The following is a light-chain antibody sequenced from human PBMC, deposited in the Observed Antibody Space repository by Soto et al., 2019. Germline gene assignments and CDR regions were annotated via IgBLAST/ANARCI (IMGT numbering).Light chain of an antibody. Sequence: ETVMTQSPVTLSVSPGERATLSCRASQSVRSDLAWYQQKPGQAPRALIYGASTRPNGIPARFSGSGSGTEFTLTISTLQSEDFAVHFCQQYNNWPRTFGQGTKVEIK. CDR2: GAS. CDR3: QQYNNWPRT. CDR1: QSVRSD. V-gene: IGKV3-15*01. J-gene: IGKJ1*01.